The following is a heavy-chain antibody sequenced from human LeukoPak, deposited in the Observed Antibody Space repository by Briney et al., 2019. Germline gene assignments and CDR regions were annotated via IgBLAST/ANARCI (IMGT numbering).Heavy chain of an antibody. V-gene: IGHV1-8*03. J-gene: IGHJ3*02. D-gene: IGHD2-8*01. CDR1: AYTFTSYD. CDR3: ARAMLYDAFDI. Sequence: ASVKVSCKASAYTFTSYDINWVRQATGQGLEWMGWMNPNSGNTGYAQKFQGRVTITRNTSISTAYMELSSLRSEDTAVYYCARAMLYDAFDIWGQGTMVTVSS. CDR2: MNPNSGNT.